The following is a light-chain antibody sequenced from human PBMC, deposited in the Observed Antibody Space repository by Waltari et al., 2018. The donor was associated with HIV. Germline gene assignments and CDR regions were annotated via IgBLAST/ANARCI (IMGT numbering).Light chain of an antibody. V-gene: IGLV5-45*03. Sequence: QTVLTQPSSLSASPGASASLTCTLRSGINVDTFSVYWYQPKPGTPPQYLLRYNSDSDTQHGSGVSSRFSGSKDTSANAAILLISGLQSADEADYYCMIWHTNTWVFGGGTKLTVL. J-gene: IGLJ3*02. CDR1: SGINVDTFS. CDR2: YNSDSDT. CDR3: MIWHTNTWV.